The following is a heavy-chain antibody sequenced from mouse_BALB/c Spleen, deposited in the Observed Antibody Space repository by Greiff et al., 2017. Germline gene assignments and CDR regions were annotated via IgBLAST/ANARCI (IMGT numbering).Heavy chain of an antibody. CDR2: ISSGSSTT. CDR3: AGGLITTEAGIAY. Sequence: EVQGVESGGGLVQPGGSRKLSCAASGFTFSSFGMHWVRQAPEKGLEWVAYISSGSSTTYYADTVKGRFTISRDNPKNTLYLQMTSLRSEDTAMYYCAGGLITTEAGIAYWGQGTVVTVSA. CDR1: GFTFSSFG. V-gene: IGHV5-17*02. J-gene: IGHJ3*01. D-gene: IGHD1-1*01.